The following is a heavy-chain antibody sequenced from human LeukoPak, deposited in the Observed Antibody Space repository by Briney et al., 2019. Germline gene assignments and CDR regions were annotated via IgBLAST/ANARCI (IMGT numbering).Heavy chain of an antibody. CDR1: EFTFGDYD. D-gene: IGHD2-15*01. V-gene: IGHV3-23*01. CDR3: ARHSVGSLDC. J-gene: IGHJ4*02. CDR2: ISGDGLGT. Sequence: GGSLRLSCAASEFTFGDYDMSWVRQTLGKGLEWVSSISGDGLGTWYADSVRGRFTISRDKPRNTLYLQMNSLRVEDTAVYYCARHSVGSLDCWGQGTLVTVSS.